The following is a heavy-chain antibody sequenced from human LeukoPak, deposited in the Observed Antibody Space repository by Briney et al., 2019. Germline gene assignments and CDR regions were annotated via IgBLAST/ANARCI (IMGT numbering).Heavy chain of an antibody. D-gene: IGHD3-10*01. CDR2: IYYSGST. CDR3: ARRFGLAFDY. CDR1: GGSISSSSYY. J-gene: IGHJ4*02. V-gene: IGHV4-39*01. Sequence: SETLFLTCTVSGGSISSSSYYWGWIRQPPGKGLEWIGSIYYSGSTYYNPSLKSRVTISVDTSKNQFSLKLSSVTAADTAVYYCARRFGLAFDYWGQGTLVTVSS.